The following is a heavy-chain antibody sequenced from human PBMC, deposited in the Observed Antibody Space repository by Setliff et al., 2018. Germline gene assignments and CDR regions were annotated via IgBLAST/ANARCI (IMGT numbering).Heavy chain of an antibody. V-gene: IGHV4-59*08. CDR2: MYYSGDT. J-gene: IGHJ4*02. D-gene: IGHD5-18*01. Sequence: TSETLSLTCTVSGGSVRGYYWSWIRQPPGKGLEWIGYMYYSGDTNYNPSLKSRVTISVDTSKNQFSLELRSVTAADTAVYYCARLPPLHTPMALTFDSWGQGARVTVSS. CDR3: ARLPPLHTPMALTFDS. CDR1: GGSVRGYY.